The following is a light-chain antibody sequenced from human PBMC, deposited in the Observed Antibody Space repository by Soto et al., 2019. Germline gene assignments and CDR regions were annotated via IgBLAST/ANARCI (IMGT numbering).Light chain of an antibody. CDR3: QVWDSSLLHHV. CDR2: DNN. Sequence: SSELTQSPSVPVAPGQTARITCGGNNIGTKTVHWFQQRPGQAPVLVVFDNNDRPSGIPERFSGSNSGTTATLTISRVEAGDEADYYCQVWDSSLLHHVFGTGTKVTVL. J-gene: IGLJ1*01. CDR1: NIGTKT. V-gene: IGLV3-21*02.